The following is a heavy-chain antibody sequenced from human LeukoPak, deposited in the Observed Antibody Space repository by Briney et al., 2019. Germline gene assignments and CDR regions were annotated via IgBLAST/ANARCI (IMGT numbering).Heavy chain of an antibody. Sequence: PGGSLRLSCAASGFTFSSYGMSWVRQAPGKGLEWVSSISRSSIYKYYADSLKGRFTISRDNAKNSLYLQMNSLRAEDTAVYYCARANYDSSGYYPLIYYWGQGTLVTVSS. CDR1: GFTFSSYG. V-gene: IGHV3-21*01. D-gene: IGHD3-22*01. J-gene: IGHJ4*02. CDR2: ISRSSIYK. CDR3: ARANYDSSGYYPLIYY.